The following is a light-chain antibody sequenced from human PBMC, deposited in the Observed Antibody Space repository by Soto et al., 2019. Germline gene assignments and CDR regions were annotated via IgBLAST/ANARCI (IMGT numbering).Light chain of an antibody. CDR3: QQYYSTPLT. CDR2: WAS. J-gene: IGKJ1*01. Sequence: DIVMTQSPDSLAVSLGERATINCKSSQSVLYSSNNKNYLAWYQQKPGQPPKLLIYWASTRESGVPDRFSGSGSRTDFTLTISNLQAEDVAVYYCQQYYSTPLTFGQGTKVEIK. CDR1: QSVLYSSNNKNY. V-gene: IGKV4-1*01.